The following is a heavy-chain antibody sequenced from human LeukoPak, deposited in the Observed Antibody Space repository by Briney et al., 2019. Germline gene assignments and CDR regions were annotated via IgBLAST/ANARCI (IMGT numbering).Heavy chain of an antibody. CDR3: ARVGATGTTSPFDF. D-gene: IGHD1-1*01. CDR1: GYYLNGYN. V-gene: IGHV1-2*02. J-gene: IGHJ4*02. Sequence: ASVKVSCKASGYYLNGYNIHWVRQAPGQGLEWMGWINPYSGDTNYAQKFQGRVAMTRDTSISSAYMELSSLRSDETAVYYCARVGATGTTSPFDFWGQGTLVTVSS. CDR2: INPYSGDT.